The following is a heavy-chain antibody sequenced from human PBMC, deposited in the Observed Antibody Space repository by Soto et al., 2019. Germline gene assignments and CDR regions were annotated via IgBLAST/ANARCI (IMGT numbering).Heavy chain of an antibody. CDR3: ARCIAAACNSIDY. CDR2: IYYSGST. J-gene: IGHJ4*02. D-gene: IGHD6-13*01. Sequence: QVQLQESGPGLVKPSETLSLTCTVSGGSISTYYWSWIRQPPGKGLECIGYIYYSGSTNYNPSLKCLVTISVDTSKNQCSLTLSAVAAADTAVYYCARCIAAACNSIDYWGQGTLVTVSS. V-gene: IGHV4-59*08. CDR1: GGSISTYY.